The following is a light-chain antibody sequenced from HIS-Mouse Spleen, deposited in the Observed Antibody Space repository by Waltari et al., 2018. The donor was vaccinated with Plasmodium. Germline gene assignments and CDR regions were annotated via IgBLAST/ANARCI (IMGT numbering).Light chain of an antibody. CDR1: STDVGRYKL. CDR2: EGS. Sequence: QSALTQPASVSGSPGQSITISCHGTSTDVGRYKLVSWYQQHPGKAPKLMIYEGSKRPSGVSNRFSGSKSGNTASLTISGLQAEDEADYYCCSYAGSSTWVFGGGTKLTVL. J-gene: IGLJ3*02. V-gene: IGLV2-23*01. CDR3: CSYAGSSTWV.